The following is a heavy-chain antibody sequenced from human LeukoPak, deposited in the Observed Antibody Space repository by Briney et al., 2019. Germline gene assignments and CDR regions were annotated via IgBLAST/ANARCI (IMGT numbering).Heavy chain of an antibody. CDR3: ASGWYEY. CDR1: GFTFSNFW. Sequence: PGGSLRLSCVASGFTFSNFWMSWVRQAPGKGLEWVSVIYSGGSTYYADSVKGRFTISRDNSKNTLYLQMNSLRAEDTAVYYCASGWYEYWGQGTLVTVSS. V-gene: IGHV3-53*01. J-gene: IGHJ4*02. CDR2: IYSGGST. D-gene: IGHD6-19*01.